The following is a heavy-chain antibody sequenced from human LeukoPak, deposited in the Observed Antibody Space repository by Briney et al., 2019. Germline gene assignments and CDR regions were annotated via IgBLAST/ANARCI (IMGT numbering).Heavy chain of an antibody. Sequence: GGSLRLSCAASGFTFSSYGMHWVRQAPGKGLEWVAVIWYDGSNKYYADSVKGRFTISRDNSKNTLYLQMNSLRAEDTAVYYCARSIDYGDYRFDYWGQGTLVTVSS. CDR3: ARSIDYGDYRFDY. J-gene: IGHJ4*02. V-gene: IGHV3-33*01. CDR2: IWYDGSNK. D-gene: IGHD4-17*01. CDR1: GFTFSSYG.